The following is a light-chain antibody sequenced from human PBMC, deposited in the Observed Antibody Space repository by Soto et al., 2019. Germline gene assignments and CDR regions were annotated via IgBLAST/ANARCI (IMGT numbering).Light chain of an antibody. CDR1: QSISSY. CDR3: QQFAISTT. CDR2: AAS. V-gene: IGKV1-39*01. Sequence: DIQMTQSPSSLSASVGDRVTFTCRASQSISSYLNWYQQTPGKAPKFLIYAASNLQGGVPSRFSGSGSGTDFTLTISSLQPDDFATYYCQQFAISTTFGQGTKVDIK. J-gene: IGKJ1*01.